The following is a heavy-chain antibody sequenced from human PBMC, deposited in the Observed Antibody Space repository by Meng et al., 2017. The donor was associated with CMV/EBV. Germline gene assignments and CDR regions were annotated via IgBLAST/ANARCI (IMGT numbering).Heavy chain of an antibody. CDR3: ARGRYCTNGVCYTPTDY. CDR2: ISYDGSNK. J-gene: IGHJ4*02. CDR1: FPFSSYA. D-gene: IGHD2-8*01. V-gene: IGHV3-30*04. Sequence: FPFSSYAMHWGRQAPGKGLEWVAVISYDGSNKYYADSVKGRFTISRDNSKNTLYLQMNSLRAEDTAVYYCARGRYCTNGVCYTPTDYWGQGTLVTVSS.